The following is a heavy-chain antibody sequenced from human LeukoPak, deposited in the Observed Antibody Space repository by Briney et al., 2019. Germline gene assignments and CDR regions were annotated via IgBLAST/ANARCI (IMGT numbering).Heavy chain of an antibody. J-gene: IGHJ4*02. CDR1: GGSFSGYY. D-gene: IGHD2-15*01. CDR3: ARQRGYCSGGSCYLRPRIDY. CDR2: INHSGST. V-gene: IGHV4-34*01. Sequence: PSETLSLTCAVYGGSFSGYYWSWIRQPPGKGLEWIGEINHSGSTNYNPSLKSRVTISVDTSKNQFSLKLSSVTAADTAVYCCARQRGYCSGGSCYLRPRIDYWGQGTLVTVSS.